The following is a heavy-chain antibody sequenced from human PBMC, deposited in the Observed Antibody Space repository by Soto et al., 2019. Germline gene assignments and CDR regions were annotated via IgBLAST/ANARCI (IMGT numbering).Heavy chain of an antibody. CDR1: GFTFSDYY. V-gene: IGHV3-11*01. D-gene: IGHD2-15*01. CDR3: ARNGYCSRGACSYGVDV. CDR2: MSSSGSTI. J-gene: IGHJ6*02. Sequence: GSLRLSCAASGFTFSDYYMSWIRQAPGKGLEWVSYMSSSGSTIYYADSVKGRFTVSRDNAKDSLWLQVNSLRAEDTAVYYCARNGYCSRGACSYGVDVWGQGPTVTVS.